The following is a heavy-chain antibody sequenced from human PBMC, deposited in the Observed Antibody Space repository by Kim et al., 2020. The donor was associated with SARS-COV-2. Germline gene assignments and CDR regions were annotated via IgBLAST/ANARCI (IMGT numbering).Heavy chain of an antibody. Sequence: SETLSLTCTVSGGSISSYYWSWIRQPPGKGLEWIGYIYYSGSTNYNPSLKSRVTISVDTSKNQFSLKLSSVTAADTAVYYCARGVDYGDYYYYYYYMDV. CDR1: GGSISSYY. CDR2: IYYSGST. V-gene: IGHV4-59*01. CDR3: ARGVDYGDYYYYYYYMDV. J-gene: IGHJ6*03. D-gene: IGHD4-17*01.